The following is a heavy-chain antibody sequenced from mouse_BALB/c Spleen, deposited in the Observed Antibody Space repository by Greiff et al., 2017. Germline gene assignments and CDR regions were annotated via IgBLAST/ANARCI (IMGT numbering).Heavy chain of an antibody. J-gene: IGHJ2*01. V-gene: IGHV5-12-2*01. D-gene: IGHD2-1*01. CDR1: GFTFSSYT. CDR2: ISNGGGST. Sequence: DVHLVESGGGLVQPGGSLKLSCAASGFTFSSYTMSWVRQTPEKRLEWVAYISNGGGSTYYPDTVKGRFTISRDNAKNTLYLQMSSLKSEDTAMYYCARHYYGNYFDYWGQGTTLTVSS. CDR3: ARHYYGNYFDY.